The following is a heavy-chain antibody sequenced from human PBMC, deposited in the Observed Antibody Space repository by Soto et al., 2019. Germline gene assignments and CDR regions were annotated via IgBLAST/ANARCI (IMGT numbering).Heavy chain of an antibody. CDR2: ISYDGSNK. D-gene: IGHD5-18*01. CDR1: GFTFSSYG. CDR3: AKDPGGYSYGYLMSGWSYFDY. V-gene: IGHV3-30*18. J-gene: IGHJ4*02. Sequence: PGGSLRLSCAASGFTFSSYGMHWVRQAPGKGLEWVAVISYDGSNKYYADSVKGRFTISRDNSKNTLYLKMNSLRAEDTAVYYCAKDPGGYSYGYLMSGWSYFDYWGQGTLVTVSS.